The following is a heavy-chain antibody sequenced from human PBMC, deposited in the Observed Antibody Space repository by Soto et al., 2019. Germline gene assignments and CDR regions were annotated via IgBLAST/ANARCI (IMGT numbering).Heavy chain of an antibody. CDR3: ARVRSHYILLHNFDY. J-gene: IGHJ4*02. Sequence: QVQLVQSGAEVKKPGASVKVSCKASGYTFTSYGISWVRQAPGQGLEWMGWIGAYNGNTNYAQKLQGRVTMTTDTSTSTAYMELRSLRSDDTAVYYCARVRSHYILLHNFDYWGQGTLVTVSS. D-gene: IGHD1-26*01. CDR1: GYTFTSYG. V-gene: IGHV1-18*01. CDR2: IGAYNGNT.